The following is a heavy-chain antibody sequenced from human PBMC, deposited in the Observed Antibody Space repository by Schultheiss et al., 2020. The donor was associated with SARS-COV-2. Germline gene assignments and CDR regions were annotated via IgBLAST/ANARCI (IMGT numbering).Heavy chain of an antibody. CDR2: IYYSGST. J-gene: IGHJ6*03. CDR3: ARQQTNPSDYYYYMDV. V-gene: IGHV4-39*07. D-gene: IGHD6-13*01. Sequence: SETLSLTCTVSGGSISSSSYYWGWIRQPPGKGLEWIGSIYYSGSTYYNPSLKSRVTISVDTSKNQFSLKLSSVTAADTAVYYCARQQTNPSDYYYYMDVWGKGTTVTVSS. CDR1: GGSISSSSYY.